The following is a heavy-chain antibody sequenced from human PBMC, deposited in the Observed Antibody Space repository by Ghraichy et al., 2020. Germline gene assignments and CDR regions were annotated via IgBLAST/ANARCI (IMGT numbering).Heavy chain of an antibody. CDR1: GGSFSGYY. CDR3: ARRVAYCTNGVCSPSNWFDP. Sequence: SETLSLTCAVYGGSFSGYYWSWIRQPPGKGLEWIGEINHNGSTNYNPSLKSRVTISVDTSKNQFSLKLSSVTAAATAVYYCARRVAYCTNGVCSPSNWFDPWGQGTLVTVSS. D-gene: IGHD2-8*01. V-gene: IGHV4-34*01. CDR2: INHNGST. J-gene: IGHJ5*02.